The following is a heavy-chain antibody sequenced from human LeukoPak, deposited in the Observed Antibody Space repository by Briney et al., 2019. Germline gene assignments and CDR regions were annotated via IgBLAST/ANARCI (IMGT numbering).Heavy chain of an antibody. D-gene: IGHD5-18*01. CDR2: ISYDGSNT. Sequence: PGRSLRLSCAASEFTFSSYAIHWVRQAPGKGLEWVAVISYDGSNTYYADSVKGRFTISRDNSKNTLYLQMNSLRAEDTAVYYCARDLNTAMGSRAFDIWGQGTMVTVSS. CDR1: EFTFSSYA. CDR3: ARDLNTAMGSRAFDI. J-gene: IGHJ3*02. V-gene: IGHV3-30-3*01.